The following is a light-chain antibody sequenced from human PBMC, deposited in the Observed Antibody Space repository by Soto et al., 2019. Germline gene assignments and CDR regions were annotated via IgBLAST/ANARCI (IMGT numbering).Light chain of an antibody. CDR3: QQYNNRPPWT. Sequence: EIVMTQSPATLSVSPGERATLSCRASQSVGSNLAWYQQKPAQAPRLLMYGASTRATGVPARFSGSGSGAEFTLTISRLQSEDFAVYYCQQYNNRPPWTFGQGTKVEIE. J-gene: IGKJ1*01. CDR1: QSVGSN. CDR2: GAS. V-gene: IGKV3-15*01.